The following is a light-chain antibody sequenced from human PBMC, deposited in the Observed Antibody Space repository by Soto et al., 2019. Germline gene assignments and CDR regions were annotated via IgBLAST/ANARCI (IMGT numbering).Light chain of an antibody. CDR1: SSDVGGYNY. Sequence: QSVLTQPPSASGSPGQSVTISCTGTSSDVGGYNYVSWYQQHPGKAPKLMIYEVSNRPSGVPDRFSGSKSGNRASLTVSGLQAEDEADYYCSSYGGSNNLVFGGGTKLTVL. CDR3: SSYGGSNNLV. J-gene: IGLJ2*01. V-gene: IGLV2-8*01. CDR2: EVS.